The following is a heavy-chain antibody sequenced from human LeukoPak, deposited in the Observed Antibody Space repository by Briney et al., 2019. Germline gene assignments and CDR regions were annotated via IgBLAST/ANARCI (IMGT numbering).Heavy chain of an antibody. CDR2: ISNDGTST. CDR1: GLTFSNYW. V-gene: IGHV3-74*01. CDR3: AKDIGVYSSSWAFFDY. Sequence: GGSLRLSCAVSGLTFSNYWMHWVRQAPGKGLVWVSRISNDGTSTSYADSVKGRFTISRDNAKNSLYLQMNSLRAEDTALYYCAKDIGVYSSSWAFFDYWGQGTLVTVSS. D-gene: IGHD6-13*01. J-gene: IGHJ4*02.